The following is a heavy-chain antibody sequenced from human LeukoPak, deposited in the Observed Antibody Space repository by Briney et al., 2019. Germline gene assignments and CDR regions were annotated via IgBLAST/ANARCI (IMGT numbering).Heavy chain of an antibody. D-gene: IGHD6-25*01. V-gene: IGHV3-11*01. CDR2: ISSSGSTI. Sequence: PGGSLRLSCAASGFTFSDYYMSLIRQAPWKGLEWVSYISSSGSTIYYADSVKGRFTISRDNAKNSLYLQMNSLRAEDTAVYYCARAGKTRPYYFDYWGQGTLVTVSS. CDR3: ARAGKTRPYYFDY. J-gene: IGHJ4*02. CDR1: GFTFSDYY.